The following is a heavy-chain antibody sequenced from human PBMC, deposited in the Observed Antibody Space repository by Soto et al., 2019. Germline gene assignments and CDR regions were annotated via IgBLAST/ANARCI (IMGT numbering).Heavy chain of an antibody. J-gene: IGHJ3*02. CDR1: GGSISSYY. V-gene: IGHV4-59*08. D-gene: IGHD2-15*01. Sequence: SSQTLSLTCTVSGGSISSYYWSWIRQPPGKGLEWIGYIYYSGSTNYNPSLKSRVTISVDTSKNQFSLKLSSVTAADTAVYYCARLVRYCSGGSCYFTSDAFDIWGQGKMVTVS. CDR2: IYYSGST. CDR3: ARLVRYCSGGSCYFTSDAFDI.